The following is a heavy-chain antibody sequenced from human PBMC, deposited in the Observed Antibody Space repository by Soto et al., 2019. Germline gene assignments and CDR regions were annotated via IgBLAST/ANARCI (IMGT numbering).Heavy chain of an antibody. Sequence: QVQLQESGPGLVKPSQTLSLTCTVSGGSISSGGYYWSWIRQHPGKSLEWLGYIDYMGSTSYNPSLKSRVTISVDTSKNQFSLKLSSVTAADTAVYYCARVRRCSGGSCYVYYYYYMDVWGKGTTVTVSS. CDR2: IDYMGST. V-gene: IGHV4-31*03. CDR1: GGSISSGGYY. D-gene: IGHD2-15*01. CDR3: ARVRRCSGGSCYVYYYYYMDV. J-gene: IGHJ6*03.